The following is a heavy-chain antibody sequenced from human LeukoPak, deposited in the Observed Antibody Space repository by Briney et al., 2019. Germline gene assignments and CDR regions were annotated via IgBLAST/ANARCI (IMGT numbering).Heavy chain of an antibody. Sequence: SETLSLTCTVSGGSINSYYWSWIRQPPGKGLEWIGYIYYSGSTNYSPSLKSRVTISVDTSKNQFPLKLSSVTAADTAVYYCARLGVRYSTSSWWFDPWGQGTLVTVSS. D-gene: IGHD6-6*01. J-gene: IGHJ5*02. CDR2: IYYSGST. CDR1: GGSINSYY. CDR3: ARLGVRYSTSSWWFDP. V-gene: IGHV4-59*08.